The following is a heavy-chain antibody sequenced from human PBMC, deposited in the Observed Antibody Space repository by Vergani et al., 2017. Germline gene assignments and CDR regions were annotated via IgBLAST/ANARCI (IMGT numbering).Heavy chain of an antibody. V-gene: IGHV3-23*01. CDR2: ISGSGGST. D-gene: IGHD3-9*01. J-gene: IGHJ6*02. CDR1: GFTFSSYA. CDR3: AKGSYDILTGYYHYYYYGMDV. Sequence: EVQLLESGGGLVQPGGSLRLSCAASGFTFSSYAMSWVRQAPGKGLEWVSAISGSGGSTYYADSVKGRFTISRDNSKNTLYLQMNSLRAEDTAVYYCAKGSYDILTGYYHYYYYGMDVWGQGTTVTVSS.